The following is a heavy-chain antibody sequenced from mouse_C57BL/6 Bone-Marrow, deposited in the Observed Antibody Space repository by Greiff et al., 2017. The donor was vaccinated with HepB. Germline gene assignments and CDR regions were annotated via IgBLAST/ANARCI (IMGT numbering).Heavy chain of an antibody. CDR1: GFNIKDDY. V-gene: IGHV14-4*01. J-gene: IGHJ4*01. CDR2: IDPENGDT. Sequence: VQLQQSGAELVRPGASVKLSCTASGFNIKDDYMHWVKQRPEQGLEWIGWIDPENGDTEYASKFQGKATITADTSSNTAYLKRSSLTSEDTAVYYCTTRLDAMDYWGQGTSVTVSS. CDR3: TTRLDAMDY.